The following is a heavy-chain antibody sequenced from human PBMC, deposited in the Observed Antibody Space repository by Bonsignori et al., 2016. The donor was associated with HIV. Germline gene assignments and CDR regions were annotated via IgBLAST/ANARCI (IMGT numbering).Heavy chain of an antibody. CDR3: ARGSDSSGYRYYYYMDV. D-gene: IGHD3-22*01. J-gene: IGHJ6*03. V-gene: IGHV1-2*02. Sequence: VRQAPGKGLEWMGWINPNSGGTNYAQKFQGRVTMTRDTSISTAYMELSRLRSDDTAVYYCARGSDSSGYRYYYYMDVWGKGTTVTVSS. CDR2: INPNSGGT.